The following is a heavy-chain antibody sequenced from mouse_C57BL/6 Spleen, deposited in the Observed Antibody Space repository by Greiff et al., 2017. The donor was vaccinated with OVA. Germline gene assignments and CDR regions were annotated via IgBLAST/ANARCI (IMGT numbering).Heavy chain of an antibody. V-gene: IGHV1-82*01. J-gene: IGHJ4*01. CDR1: GYAFSSSW. CDR2: IYPGDGDT. Sequence: VKLMESGPELVKPGASVKISCKASGYAFSSSWINWVKQRPGKGLEWIGRIYPGDGDTNYDGKFKGKATLTADKSSSTAYMQLSSLTSEDSAVYFCARGGGYYAMDYWGQGTSVTVSS. CDR3: ARGGGYYAMDY.